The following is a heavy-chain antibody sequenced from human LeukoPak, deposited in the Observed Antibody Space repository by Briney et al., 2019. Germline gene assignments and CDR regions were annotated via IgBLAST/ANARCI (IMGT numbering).Heavy chain of an antibody. V-gene: IGHV4-4*07. D-gene: IGHD1-26*01. CDR2: IYTTGST. CDR3: ARAGYTISYYSLDY. Sequence: PSETLSLTCTVSGGSINSYYWGWIRQPAGKGLEWIGRIYTTGSTNYNPSLESRVTMSVDTSKNQFSLKLTSVTAADTAIYYCARAGYTISYYSLDYCGQGILVTVSS. CDR1: GGSINSYY. J-gene: IGHJ4*02.